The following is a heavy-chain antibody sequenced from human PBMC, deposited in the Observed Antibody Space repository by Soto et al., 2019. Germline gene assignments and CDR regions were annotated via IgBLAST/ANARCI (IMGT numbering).Heavy chain of an antibody. D-gene: IGHD6-19*01. CDR2: ISGSAGSR. CDR1: GFIFRNYA. V-gene: IGHV3-23*01. J-gene: IGHJ4*02. Sequence: PGGSLRLSCAASGFIFRNYAMSWVRQAPGKGLEWVSAISGSAGSRYYADSVKGRFTVSRDNSKNTLYLQMNSLRAEDTAVFYCAKERSSGWSFDYWGQGTLVTVSS. CDR3: AKERSSGWSFDY.